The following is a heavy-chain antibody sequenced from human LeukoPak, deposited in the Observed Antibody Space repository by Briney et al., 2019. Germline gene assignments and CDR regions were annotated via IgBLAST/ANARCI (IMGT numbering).Heavy chain of an antibody. CDR1: GDTFSRYA. J-gene: IGHJ4*02. CDR3: AKAPVTTCRGAYCYPFDY. D-gene: IGHD2-21*01. Sequence: ASVKVSCKASGDTFSRYAISWVRQAPGQGLEWMGGIIPVLSTANYAQKFQDRVTITADESTSTTYMELSSLKSEDAAVYYCAKAPVTTCRGAYCYPFDYWGQGTLVTVSS. CDR2: IIPVLSTA. V-gene: IGHV1-69*13.